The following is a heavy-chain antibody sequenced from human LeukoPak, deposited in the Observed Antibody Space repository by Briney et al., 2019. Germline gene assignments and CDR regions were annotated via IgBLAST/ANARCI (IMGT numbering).Heavy chain of an antibody. Sequence: ASVKVSCKASGYTFTDYAMHWVRQAPGQRLEWMGWINAGNGNTKYSQKFQGRVTITRDTSASIAYMELRGLISEDTAVYYCVRDGEGVAISVNYWFDPWGQGTLVTVSS. CDR3: VRDGEGVAISVNYWFDP. V-gene: IGHV1-3*01. J-gene: IGHJ5*02. CDR2: INAGNGNT. CDR1: GYTFTDYA. D-gene: IGHD3-10*01.